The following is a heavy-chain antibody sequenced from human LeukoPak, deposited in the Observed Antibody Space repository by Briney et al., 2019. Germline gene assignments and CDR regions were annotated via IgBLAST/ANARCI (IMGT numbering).Heavy chain of an antibody. CDR3: ARDFRGNYYDSSGYYDY. D-gene: IGHD3-22*01. CDR1: GGSISSGGYY. CDR2: IYHSGTT. J-gene: IGHJ4*02. V-gene: IGHV4-30-2*01. Sequence: PSQTLSLTCTVSGGSISSGGYYWSWIRQPPGKGLEWIGYIYHSGTTYYNPSLKSRVTISVDRSKNQFSLKLSSVTAADTAVYYCARDFRGNYYDSSGYYDYWGQGTLVTVSS.